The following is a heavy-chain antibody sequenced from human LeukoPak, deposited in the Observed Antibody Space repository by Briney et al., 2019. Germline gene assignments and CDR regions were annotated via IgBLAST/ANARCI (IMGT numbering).Heavy chain of an antibody. D-gene: IGHD6-13*01. CDR2: ISYDGSNK. Sequence: GGSLSLSCAASGFTFSTYAMHWVRQAPGKGLEWVAVISYDGSNKYYADSVKGRFTVSRDNSKNTLYLQMNSLRAEDTAVYYCARGPPYSSSWYFDYWGQGTMVTVSS. CDR1: GFTFSTYA. J-gene: IGHJ4*02. V-gene: IGHV3-30-3*01. CDR3: ARGPPYSSSWYFDY.